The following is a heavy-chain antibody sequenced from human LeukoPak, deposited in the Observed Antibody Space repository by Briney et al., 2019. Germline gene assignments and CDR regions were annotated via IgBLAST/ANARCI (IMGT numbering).Heavy chain of an antibody. D-gene: IGHD3-3*01. CDR3: ARTFWSGYYNYYYGMDV. J-gene: IGHJ6*02. V-gene: IGHV4-34*01. Sequence: SETLSLTCAVYGGSFSGYYWSWIRQPPGKGLEWIGEINHSGSTNYNPSLKSRVTISVDTSKNQFSLKLSSVTAADTAVYYCARTFWSGYYNYYYGMDVWGQGTMVTVSS. CDR1: GGSFSGYY. CDR2: INHSGST.